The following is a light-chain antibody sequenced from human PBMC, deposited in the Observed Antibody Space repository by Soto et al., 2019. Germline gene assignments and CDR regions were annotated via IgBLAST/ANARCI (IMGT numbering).Light chain of an antibody. V-gene: IGLV2-18*01. J-gene: IGLJ1*01. Sequence: GQSVTISCTGTSSDVGSYNRLSWYQQPPGTAPKLIMYEVNTRPSGVPDRFSGSKSGSTASLTISGLQAEDEADYYCSLYISGSTYVFGTGTKVTVL. CDR2: EVN. CDR1: SSDVGSYNR. CDR3: SLYISGSTYV.